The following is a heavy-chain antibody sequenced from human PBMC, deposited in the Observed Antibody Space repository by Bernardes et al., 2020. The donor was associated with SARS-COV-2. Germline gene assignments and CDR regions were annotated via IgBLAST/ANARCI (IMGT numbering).Heavy chain of an antibody. CDR1: SGSISNSNYY. D-gene: IGHD2-21*02. CDR3: VGSSCGRDCYIGGFRAWDYGMDV. Sequence: LSLPCTVSSGSISNSNYYWGWFRQPPGKGLEWIGSLYSSGTTYKNPSLQSRVTTSVDPSKNQFSLRLTSVTAADTAVYFCVGSSCGRDCYIGGFRAWDYGMDVWGQGTTVTVSS. CDR2: LYSSGTT. J-gene: IGHJ6*02. V-gene: IGHV4-39*01.